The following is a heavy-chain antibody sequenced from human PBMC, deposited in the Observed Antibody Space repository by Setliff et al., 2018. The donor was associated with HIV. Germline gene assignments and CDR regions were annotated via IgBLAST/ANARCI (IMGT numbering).Heavy chain of an antibody. CDR2: INTDTGNP. Sequence: GASVKVSCKASGYSLTSYSINWVRQAPGQGLEWMGYINTDTGNPTYAQGFTGRFVFSVDTPVSTAYLQIFSLKTEDTAVYDCTRDHTPPPNYDFWSGQIDLRNIFYYMDVWGTGSPVTVSS. V-gene: IGHV7-4-1*01. J-gene: IGHJ6*03. CDR1: GYSLTSYS. CDR3: TRDHTPPPNYDFWSGQIDLRNIFYYMDV. D-gene: IGHD3-3*01.